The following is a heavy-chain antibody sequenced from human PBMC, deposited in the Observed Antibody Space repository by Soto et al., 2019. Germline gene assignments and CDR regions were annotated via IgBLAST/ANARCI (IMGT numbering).Heavy chain of an antibody. D-gene: IGHD3-9*01. CDR1: GFPFSSYW. Sequence: EVRLVESGGDLVQRGGSLRLSCAASGFPFSSYWMHWVRHTPGKGPDWVARISGDGVTTYYADSVTGRFTVSRDNAKNTLSLQINGLRAEDTAVYYCAREYYGLLTGYYADYWGQGTLVSVSS. V-gene: IGHV3-74*01. CDR3: AREYYGLLTGYYADY. J-gene: IGHJ4*02. CDR2: ISGDGVTT.